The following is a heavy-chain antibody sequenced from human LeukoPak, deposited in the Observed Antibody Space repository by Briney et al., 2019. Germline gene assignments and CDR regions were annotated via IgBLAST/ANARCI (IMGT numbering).Heavy chain of an antibody. CDR3: ARSGGVRRAFDI. CDR1: GGSISSYY. J-gene: IGHJ3*02. V-gene: IGHV4-59*08. CDR2: IYYSGST. D-gene: IGHD3-10*02. Sequence: SETLSLTCTVSGGSISSYYWSWIRQPPGKGLEWIGYIYYSGSTNYNPSLKRRVTISVDTSKNQFSLKLSSVTAADTAVYYCARSGGVRRAFDIWGQGTMVTVSS.